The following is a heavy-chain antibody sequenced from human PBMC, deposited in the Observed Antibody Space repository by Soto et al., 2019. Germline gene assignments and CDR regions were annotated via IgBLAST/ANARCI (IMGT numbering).Heavy chain of an antibody. CDR1: GLTFSSYA. Sequence: AGGSLRLSCAASGLTFSSYAMHWVRQAPGKGLEWVAVISYDGSNKYYADSVKGRFTISRDNSKNTLYLQMNSLRAEDTAVYYCANGPGGRYDSSGYDAFDIWGQGTMVTVSS. CDR3: ANGPGGRYDSSGYDAFDI. D-gene: IGHD3-22*01. CDR2: ISYDGSNK. V-gene: IGHV3-30-3*01. J-gene: IGHJ3*02.